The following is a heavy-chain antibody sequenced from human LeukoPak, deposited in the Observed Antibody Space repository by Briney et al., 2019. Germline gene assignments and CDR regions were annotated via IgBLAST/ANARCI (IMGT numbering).Heavy chain of an antibody. CDR1: GYTFTSYA. V-gene: IGHV1-3*03. CDR2: INAGNGNT. Sequence: ASVKVSCKASGYTFTSYAIHWVRQAPGQRLEWMGWINAGNGNTKYSQEFQGRVTITRDTSASTAYMELSSLRSEDMAVYYCARDWGEAEMATILDYWGQGTLVTVSS. D-gene: IGHD5-24*01. CDR3: ARDWGEAEMATILDY. J-gene: IGHJ4*02.